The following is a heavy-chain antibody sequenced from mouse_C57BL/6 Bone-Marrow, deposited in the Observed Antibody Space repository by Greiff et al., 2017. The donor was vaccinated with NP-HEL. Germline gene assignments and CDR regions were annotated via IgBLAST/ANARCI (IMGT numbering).Heavy chain of an antibody. V-gene: IGHV14-2*01. J-gene: IGHJ1*03. CDR2: IDPEDGET. D-gene: IGHD1-1*01. CDR1: GFNIKDYY. Sequence: EVQLQQSGAELVKPGASVKLSCTASGFNIKDYYMHWVKQRTEQGLEWIGRIDPEDGETKYAPKFQGKATITADTSSNTAYLQLSSLTSEDTAVYYCARSSPFITTVVAHWYFDVWGTGTTVTVSS. CDR3: ARSSPFITTVVAHWYFDV.